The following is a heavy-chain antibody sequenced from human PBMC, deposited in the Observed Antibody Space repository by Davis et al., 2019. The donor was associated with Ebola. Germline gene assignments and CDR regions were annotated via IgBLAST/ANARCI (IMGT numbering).Heavy chain of an antibody. CDR3: AKDGHCSGGSCYSAFDY. J-gene: IGHJ4*02. CDR2: ISGSGGST. CDR1: GFTFSSYA. D-gene: IGHD2-15*01. Sequence: GESLKISCAASGFTFSSYAMSWVRQAPGKGLEWVSAISGSGGSTYYVDSVKGRFTISRDNSKNTLYLQMNSLRAEDTAVYYCAKDGHCSGGSCYSAFDYWGQGTLVTVSS. V-gene: IGHV3-23*01.